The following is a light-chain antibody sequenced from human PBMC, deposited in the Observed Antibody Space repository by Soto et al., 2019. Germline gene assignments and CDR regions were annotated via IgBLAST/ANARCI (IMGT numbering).Light chain of an antibody. Sequence: QSALTQPASVSGSPGQSITLSCTGTSSDVGGYNYVSWYQQHPGKAPKLMIYDVSNRPSGVSNRFSGSKSGNTASPTISGVQAEDEDDYYCSSYTSSSTVVFGGGTKVTVL. J-gene: IGLJ2*01. V-gene: IGLV2-14*01. CDR1: SSDVGGYNY. CDR3: SSYTSSSTVV. CDR2: DVS.